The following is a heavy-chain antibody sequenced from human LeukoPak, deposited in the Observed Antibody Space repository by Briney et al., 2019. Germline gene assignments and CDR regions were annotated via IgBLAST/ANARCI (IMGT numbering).Heavy chain of an antibody. Sequence: PGGSLRLSCAASGFTFSSYAMHWVRQAPGKGLERVAVISYDGSNKYYADSVKGRFTISRDNSKNTLYLQMNSLRAEDTAVYYCARDRYYYGSGSYYPDYYYYGMDVWGQGTTVTVSS. V-gene: IGHV3-30*01. CDR1: GFTFSSYA. D-gene: IGHD3-10*01. CDR2: ISYDGSNK. J-gene: IGHJ6*02. CDR3: ARDRYYYGSGSYYPDYYYYGMDV.